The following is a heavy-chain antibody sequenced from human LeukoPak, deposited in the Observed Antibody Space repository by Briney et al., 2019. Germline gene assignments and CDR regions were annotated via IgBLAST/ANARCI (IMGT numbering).Heavy chain of an antibody. CDR2: MNPNSGNT. CDR3: ARDHSSSSQLYDY. Sequence: ASVKVSCKASGYTFTSYDINWVRQATGQGLEWMGWMNPNSGNTGYAQKFQGRVTMTTDTSTTTAYMELRSLRSDDTATYYCARDHSSSSQLYDYWGQGTLVTVSS. CDR1: GYTFTSYD. D-gene: IGHD6-13*01. J-gene: IGHJ4*02. V-gene: IGHV1-8*01.